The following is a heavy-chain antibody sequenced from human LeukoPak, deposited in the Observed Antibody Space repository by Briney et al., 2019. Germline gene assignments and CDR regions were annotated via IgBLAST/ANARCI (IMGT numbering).Heavy chain of an antibody. D-gene: IGHD2-2*01. CDR1: GFTFSIYS. CDR2: ISSSSSTI. Sequence: GGSLRLSCAASGFTFSIYSMNWVRQAPGKGLEWVSYISSSSSTIYYADSVKGRFTISRDNAKNSLSLQMNSLRAEDTAVYYCAKEVQGCSITSCYFDSWGQGTLVTVSS. CDR3: AKEVQGCSITSCYFDS. V-gene: IGHV3-48*04. J-gene: IGHJ4*02.